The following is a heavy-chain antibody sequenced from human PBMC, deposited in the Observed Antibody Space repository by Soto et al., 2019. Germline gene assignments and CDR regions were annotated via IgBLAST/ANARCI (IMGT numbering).Heavy chain of an antibody. V-gene: IGHV4-59*01. CDR1: GGSISSYY. J-gene: IGHJ4*02. CDR3: ARDRNYYDSSGYPLGPSFDY. Sequence: SETLYLTCTVSGGSISSYYWSWIRQPPGKGLVWIGYIYDSGSTNYNPSLKSRVTISVDTSKNQFSLKLSSVTAADTAVYYCARDRNYYDSSGYPLGPSFDYWGQGTLVTVSS. CDR2: IYDSGST. D-gene: IGHD3-22*01.